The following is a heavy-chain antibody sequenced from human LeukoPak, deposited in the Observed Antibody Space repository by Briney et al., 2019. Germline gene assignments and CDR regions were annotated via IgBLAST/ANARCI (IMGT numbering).Heavy chain of an antibody. CDR3: ARDGLYSSSSGHAFDI. Sequence: SETLSLTCTVSGVSISSGSYYWSWIRQPAGKGLEWIGRIYTSGSTNYNPSLKSRVTISVDTSKNQFSLKLSSVAAADTAVYYCARDGLYSSSSGHAFDIWGQGTMVTVSS. D-gene: IGHD6-6*01. V-gene: IGHV4-61*02. CDR1: GVSISSGSYY. CDR2: IYTSGST. J-gene: IGHJ3*02.